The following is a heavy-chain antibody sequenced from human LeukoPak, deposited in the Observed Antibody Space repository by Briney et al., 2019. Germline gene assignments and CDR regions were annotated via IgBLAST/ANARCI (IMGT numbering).Heavy chain of an antibody. CDR2: INHSGST. CDR1: GGSFSGYY. V-gene: IGHV4-34*01. CDR3: ARGPSNYFDY. Sequence: PSETLSLTCAVYGGSFSGYYWSWIRQPPGKGLEWIGEINHSGSTYYNPSLKSRVTISVDTSKNQFSLKLSSVTAVDTAVYYCARGPSNYFDYWGQGTLVTVSS. J-gene: IGHJ4*02.